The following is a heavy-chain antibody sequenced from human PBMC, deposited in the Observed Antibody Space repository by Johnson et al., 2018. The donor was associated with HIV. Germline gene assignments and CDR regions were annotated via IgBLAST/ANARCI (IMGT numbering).Heavy chain of an antibody. Sequence: EVHLVESGGGVVQPGRSLRLSCAASGFTVSRNYMSWVRQAPGKGLECVSVISGSGGNTYYPGSVKGRFTISRENAKNSLYLQMNSLRAGDTAVYYCARGDRYHAFDIWGQGTMVTVSS. CDR1: GFTVSRNY. D-gene: IGHD3-16*02. CDR3: ARGDRYHAFDI. J-gene: IGHJ3*02. CDR2: ISGSGGNT. V-gene: IGHV3-13*01.